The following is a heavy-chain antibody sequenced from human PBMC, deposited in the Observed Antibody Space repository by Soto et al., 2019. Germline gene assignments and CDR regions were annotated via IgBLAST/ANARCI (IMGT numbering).Heavy chain of an antibody. V-gene: IGHV3-30*18. D-gene: IGHD1-7*01. CDR3: AKAVLELPY. J-gene: IGHJ4*02. Sequence: QVQLVESGGGVVQPGRSLRLSCAASGFTFSSYGMHWVRQAPGKGLEWVAVISYDGSNKYYADSVKGRFTISRDNSKNTLYMQMNRLRAEDTAVYYCAKAVLELPYWGQGTLVTVSS. CDR1: GFTFSSYG. CDR2: ISYDGSNK.